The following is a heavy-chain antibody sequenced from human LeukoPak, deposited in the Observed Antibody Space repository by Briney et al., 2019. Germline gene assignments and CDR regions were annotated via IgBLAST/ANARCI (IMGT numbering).Heavy chain of an antibody. V-gene: IGHV3-23*01. CDR2: ISGSGGST. J-gene: IGHJ4*02. Sequence: GGSLRLSCAASGFTFSSYAMSWVRQAPGKGLEWVSAISGSGGSTYYADSVKGRFTISRDNSKNTLYLQMNSLRAEDTAVYYCANSAGIAAAGYYFDYWAREPWSPSPQ. CDR3: ANSAGIAAAGYYFDY. D-gene: IGHD6-13*01. CDR1: GFTFSSYA.